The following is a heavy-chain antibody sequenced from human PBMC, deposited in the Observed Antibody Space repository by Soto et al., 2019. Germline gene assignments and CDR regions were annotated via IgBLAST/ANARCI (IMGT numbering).Heavy chain of an antibody. D-gene: IGHD2-15*01. CDR2: IWYDGSNK. J-gene: IGHJ6*02. CDR1: GFTFSRYG. CDR3: ARPVCSGGSCGGMDV. V-gene: IGHV3-33*01. Sequence: GGSLRLSCAASGFTFSRYGMHWVRQAPGKGLEWVAVIWYDGSNKKYADSVKGRFTIYRDNSKNRLYLQMNSLRVEDTAVYYRARPVCSGGSCGGMDVWGQGTTVTVSS.